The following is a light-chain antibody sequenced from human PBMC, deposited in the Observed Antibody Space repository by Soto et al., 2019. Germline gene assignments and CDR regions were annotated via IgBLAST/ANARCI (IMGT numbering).Light chain of an antibody. CDR1: SSNIGAGYD. V-gene: IGLV1-40*01. CDR2: GNS. Sequence: QSVLTQPPSVSGAPGQRVTISCTGSSSNIGAGYDVHWYQQLPGTAPKLLIYGNSNRPSGVPDRFSGSKSGTSASLSITGLQAEDDADYYCQSYDSSLNGVIFGGRTKLTVL. J-gene: IGLJ2*01. CDR3: QSYDSSLNGVI.